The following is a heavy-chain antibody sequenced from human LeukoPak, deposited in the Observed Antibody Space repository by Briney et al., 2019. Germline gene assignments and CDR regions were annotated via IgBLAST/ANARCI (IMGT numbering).Heavy chain of an antibody. CDR3: ARGGSYSYNWLDT. CDR2: INPGGLST. Sequence: ASVKVSCKASGNTISDSYMHWVRQAPGQGLEWMGIINPGGLSTSYAQKFQGRVTMTRDTSTSIVYMELSSLRSEDTAVYYCARGGSYSYNWLDTWGQGTLVTVSS. CDR1: GNTISDSY. D-gene: IGHD1-26*01. J-gene: IGHJ5*02. V-gene: IGHV1-46*01.